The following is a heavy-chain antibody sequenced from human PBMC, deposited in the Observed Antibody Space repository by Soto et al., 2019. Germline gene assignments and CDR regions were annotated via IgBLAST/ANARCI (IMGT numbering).Heavy chain of an antibody. CDR1: GFTFSSYA. J-gene: IGHJ5*02. CDR3: ARVRRIYCSSTSCYGGLDP. CDR2: ISYDGSNK. Sequence: GSLRLSCAASGFTFSSYAMHWVRQAPGKGLEWVAVISYDGSNKYYADSVKGRFTISRDNSKNTLYLQMNSLRAEDTAVYYCARVRRIYCSSTSCYGGLDPWGQGTLVTVSS. V-gene: IGHV3-30-3*01. D-gene: IGHD2-2*01.